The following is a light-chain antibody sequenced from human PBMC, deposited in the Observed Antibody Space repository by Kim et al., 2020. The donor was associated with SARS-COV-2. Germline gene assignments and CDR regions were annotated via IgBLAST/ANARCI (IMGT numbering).Light chain of an antibody. CDR3: QQSGSSPRT. V-gene: IGKV3-20*01. CDR2: GAS. J-gene: IGKJ1*01. Sequence: STGETVTPSCRASHNVNNNLLAWHQQTPGQAPRLLIYGASNRAAGIPDRFSGSGSGTDFTLTISRLEPEDFAVYYCQQSGSSPRTFGPGTKVDIK. CDR1: HNVNNNL.